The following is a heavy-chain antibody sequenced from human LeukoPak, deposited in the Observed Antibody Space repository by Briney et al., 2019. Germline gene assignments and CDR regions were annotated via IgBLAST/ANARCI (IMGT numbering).Heavy chain of an antibody. V-gene: IGHV4-59*08. Sequence: KPSETLSLTCSVSGGSISSYYWSWIRPPPGQGLEWIGYIYSSGNTNYNPSLKSRVAISVDTSKNQFSLNLSSVTAADTAVYYCARRGGYSGYEQVWGQGTLVTVSS. D-gene: IGHD5-12*01. CDR3: ARRGGYSGYEQV. CDR2: IYSSGNT. J-gene: IGHJ4*02. CDR1: GGSISSYY.